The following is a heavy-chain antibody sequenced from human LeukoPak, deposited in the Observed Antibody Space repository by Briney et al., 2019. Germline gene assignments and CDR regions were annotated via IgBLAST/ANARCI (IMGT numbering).Heavy chain of an antibody. CDR3: AGRSIAAAGGWFDL. V-gene: IGHV4-30-4*01. D-gene: IGHD6-13*01. CDR2: IYYSGST. Sequence: SQTLSLTCTVSGGSISSGDYYWSWIRQPPGKGLEWIGYIYYSGSTYYNPSLKSRVTISVDTSKNQFSLKLSSVTAADTAVYYCAGRSIAAAGGWFDLWGQGTLVTVSS. CDR1: GGSISSGDYY. J-gene: IGHJ5*02.